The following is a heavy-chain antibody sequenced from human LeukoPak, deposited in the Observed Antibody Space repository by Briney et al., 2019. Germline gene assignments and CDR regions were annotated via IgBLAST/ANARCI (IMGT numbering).Heavy chain of an antibody. CDR2: ISYDGSNK. V-gene: IGHV3-30-3*01. Sequence: PGGSLRLSCAASGFTFSSYAMHWVRQAPGKGLEWVAVISYDGSNKYYADSVKGRFTISRDNSKNTLYLQMNSLRAEDTAVYYCAKDRLGSSWYEPFDYWGQGTLVTVSS. CDR3: AKDRLGSSWYEPFDY. D-gene: IGHD6-13*01. CDR1: GFTFSSYA. J-gene: IGHJ4*02.